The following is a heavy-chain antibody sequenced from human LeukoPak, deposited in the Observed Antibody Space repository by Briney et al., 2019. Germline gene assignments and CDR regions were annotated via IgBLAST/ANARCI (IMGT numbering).Heavy chain of an antibody. D-gene: IGHD4-17*01. CDR2: IFSSGST. J-gene: IGHJ4*02. V-gene: IGHV4-4*07. CDR3: ARTSASQSSGDYDRYFDY. Sequence: SETLSLTCTVSGGSINDHYWTWIRQPAGRGLEWIGRIFSSGSTDYNPSLETRVAILIDTSKNQFSLNLNSVTAADTAVYYYARTSASQSSGDYDRYFDYWGQGTLVTISS. CDR1: GGSINDHY.